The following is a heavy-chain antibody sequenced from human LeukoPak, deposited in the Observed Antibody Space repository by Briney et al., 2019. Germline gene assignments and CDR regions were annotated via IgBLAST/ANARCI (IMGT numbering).Heavy chain of an antibody. D-gene: IGHD3-10*01. CDR3: AKDLITMVRGVIFNWFDP. CDR2: INPNSGGT. Sequence: GASVKVSCKASGYTFTGYYMHWVRQAPGQGLEWMGWINPNSGGTNYARKFQGRVTMTRDTSISTAYMELSRLRSDDTAVYYCAKDLITMVRGVIFNWFDPWGQGTLVTVSS. CDR1: GYTFTGYY. V-gene: IGHV1-2*02. J-gene: IGHJ5*02.